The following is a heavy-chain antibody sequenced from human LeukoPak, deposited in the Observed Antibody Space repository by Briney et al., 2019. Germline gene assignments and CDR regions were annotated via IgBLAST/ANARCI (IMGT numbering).Heavy chain of an antibody. J-gene: IGHJ5*02. V-gene: IGHV4-59*08. D-gene: IGHD3-16*01. Sequence: PSETLSLTCTVSGGSISSYYWSWIRQPPGKGLEWIGYIYYSGSTNYNPSLKSRVTISVDTSKNQFPLKLSSVTAADTAVYYCARWGDWFDPWGQGTLVTVSS. CDR3: ARWGDWFDP. CDR1: GGSISSYY. CDR2: IYYSGST.